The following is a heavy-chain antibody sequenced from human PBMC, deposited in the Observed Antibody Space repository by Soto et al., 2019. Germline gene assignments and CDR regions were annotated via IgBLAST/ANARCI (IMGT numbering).Heavy chain of an antibody. D-gene: IGHD3-9*01. J-gene: IGHJ5*02. CDR2: IYYSGST. V-gene: IGHV4-39*01. Sequence: PSETLSLTCTVSGGSISSSSYYWGWIRQPPGKGLEWIGSIYYSGSTYYNPSLKSRVTISVDTSKNQFSLKLSSVTAADTAVYYCARHHVTRRETEIGYFDWLPYFNWFDPWGQGTLVTVSS. CDR3: ARHHVTRRETEIGYFDWLPYFNWFDP. CDR1: GGSISSSSYY.